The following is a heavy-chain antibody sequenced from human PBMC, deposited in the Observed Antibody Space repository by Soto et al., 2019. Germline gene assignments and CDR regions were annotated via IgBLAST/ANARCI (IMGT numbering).Heavy chain of an antibody. J-gene: IGHJ5*01. CDR2: LSHTGNT. CDR3: ARGLYEPNWFDS. D-gene: IGHD3-22*01. V-gene: IGHV4-31*03. CDR1: GGSINSGGSV. Sequence: QVQLQESGPGLVKPSQTLSLICTVSGGSINSGGSVWTWIRQHPGRAPEWIGYLSHTGNTYYNPSLKSRVLMSVDRSKNLLSLRLSSVTAADTAVYYCARGLYEPNWFDSWGQGTLVTVSS.